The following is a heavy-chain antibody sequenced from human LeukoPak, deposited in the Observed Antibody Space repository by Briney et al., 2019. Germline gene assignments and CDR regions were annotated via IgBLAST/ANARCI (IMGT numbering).Heavy chain of an antibody. Sequence: GGSLRLSCAASGFTFSTYTMNWVRQAPGKGLEWVSSIGLSSRTMYYADSVKGRFPVSRDDAKNLLFLQMNTLRADDTAVYYCSRSVPALGQRLIFFDSWGQGTLVIVPS. CDR2: IGLSSRTM. CDR1: GFTFSTYT. J-gene: IGHJ4*02. CDR3: SRSVPALGQRLIFFDS. D-gene: IGHD2-2*01. V-gene: IGHV3-48*01.